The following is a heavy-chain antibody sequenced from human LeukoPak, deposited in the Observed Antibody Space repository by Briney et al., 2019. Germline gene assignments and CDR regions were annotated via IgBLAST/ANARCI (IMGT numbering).Heavy chain of an antibody. CDR1: GFTFSSYS. CDR3: ARDLTTLDFDY. D-gene: IGHD3-3*01. CDR2: ISSSSSTV. V-gene: IGHV3-48*01. Sequence: GGSLRLSCAASGFTFSSYSMNWVRQAPGKGLEWVSYISSSSSTVYYADSVKGRFTISRDNAKNSLYLQMNSLRAEDTAVYYCARDLTTLDFDYWGQGTLVTVSS. J-gene: IGHJ4*02.